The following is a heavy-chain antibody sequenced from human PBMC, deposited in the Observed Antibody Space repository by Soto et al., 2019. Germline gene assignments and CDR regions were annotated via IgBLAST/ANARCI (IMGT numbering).Heavy chain of an antibody. CDR2: IYYSGST. J-gene: IGHJ3*02. CDR1: GGSISSYY. CDR3: GRDLGYCSGGSCYSGAFDI. V-gene: IGHV4-59*01. Sequence: SETLSLTCTVSGGSISSYYWSWIRQPPGKGLEWIGYIYYSGSTNYNPSLKSRVTISVDTSKNQFSLKLSSVTAADTAVYYCGRDLGYCSGGSCYSGAFDIWGQGTMVTVSS. D-gene: IGHD2-15*01.